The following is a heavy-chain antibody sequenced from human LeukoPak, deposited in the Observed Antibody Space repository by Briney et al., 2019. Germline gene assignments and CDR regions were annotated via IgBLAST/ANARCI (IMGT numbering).Heavy chain of an antibody. CDR2: ISYDGSNK. D-gene: IGHD3-22*01. CDR3: DAYYYDSSGSMSFDI. CDR1: GFTFNNYP. V-gene: IGHV3-30-3*01. J-gene: IGHJ3*02. Sequence: GGSLRLSCAASGFTFNNYPMHWVRQAPGKGLEWVAVISYDGSNKYYADSVKGRFTISRDNSKNTLYLQMNSLRAEDTAVYYCDAYYYDSSGSMSFDIWGQGTMVTVSS.